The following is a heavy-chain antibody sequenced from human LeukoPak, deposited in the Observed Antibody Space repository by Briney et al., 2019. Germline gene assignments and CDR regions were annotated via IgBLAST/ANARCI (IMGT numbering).Heavy chain of an antibody. CDR1: GFTFSDHY. Sequence: PGGSLRLSCGASGFTFSDHYMHWVRQAPGKGLEWVGRIRNKANSYTTEYAASVKGRFTISRDDSKNSVYLQMNSLKIEDTAVYYCSRAPTTMAYFDSWGQGTLVTVSS. V-gene: IGHV3-72*01. D-gene: IGHD5-18*01. CDR3: SRAPTTMAYFDS. J-gene: IGHJ4*02. CDR2: IRNKANSYTT.